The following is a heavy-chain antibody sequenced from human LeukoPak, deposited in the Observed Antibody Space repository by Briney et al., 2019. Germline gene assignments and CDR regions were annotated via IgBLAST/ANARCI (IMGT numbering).Heavy chain of an antibody. CDR2: IYTSGST. J-gene: IGHJ4*02. CDR1: GYSISSSDY. D-gene: IGHD3-9*01. Sequence: PSETLSLTCTVSGYSISSSDYWGWIRQPAGKGLEWIGRIYTSGSTNYNPSLKSRVTISVDTSKNQFSLKLSSVTAADTAVYYCARERYFDWSTPGFDYWGQGTLVTVSS. V-gene: IGHV4-61*02. CDR3: ARERYFDWSTPGFDY.